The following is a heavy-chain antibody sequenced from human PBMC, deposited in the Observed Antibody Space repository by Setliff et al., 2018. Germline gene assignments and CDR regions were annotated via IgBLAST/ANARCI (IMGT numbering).Heavy chain of an antibody. D-gene: IGHD1-1*01. J-gene: IGHJ4*02. CDR3: ARTGTYRYFDH. V-gene: IGHV4-61*09. CDR2: IYTSWST. Sequence: SETLSLTCNVSGDPMSSRRYYWAWIRQPAGKGLEWIGQIYTSWSTNYNPSLKSRVTISVDTSKNQFSLPLSSVTAADTAVYYCARTGTYRYFDHWGQGTLVTVSS. CDR1: GDPMSSRRYY.